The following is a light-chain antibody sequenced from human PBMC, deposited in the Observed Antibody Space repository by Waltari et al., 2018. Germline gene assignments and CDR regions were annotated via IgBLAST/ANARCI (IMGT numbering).Light chain of an antibody. J-gene: IGKJ1*01. CDR3: QKYNSLPAT. CDR2: HTS. CDR1: QSVDKY. Sequence: EIVLTQSPGTLSLSPGERATLSCRASQSVDKYLAWYQKKPGQAPRLLIYHTSTRATGIPDRFSGSGFGTDFSLTISRLEPEDFAVYYCQKYNSLPATFGQGTKVEVK. V-gene: IGKV3-20*01.